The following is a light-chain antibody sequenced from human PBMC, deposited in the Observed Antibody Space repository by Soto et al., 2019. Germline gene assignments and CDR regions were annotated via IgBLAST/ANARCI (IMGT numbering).Light chain of an antibody. Sequence: IVLTQSPCTLSSSPGERATLSCRASQSVSTNNLAWYQQRPGQAPRLLIYGASSRATGIPDRLSGSGSGTDFTLTISRLEPEDFAVYYCQQYGSSLWTFGQGTKVDIK. CDR1: QSVSTNN. V-gene: IGKV3-20*01. CDR3: QQYGSSLWT. J-gene: IGKJ1*01. CDR2: GAS.